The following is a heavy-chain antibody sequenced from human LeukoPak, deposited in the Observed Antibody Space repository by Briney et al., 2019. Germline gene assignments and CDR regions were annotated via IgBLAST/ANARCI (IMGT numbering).Heavy chain of an antibody. J-gene: IGHJ4*02. D-gene: IGHD1-26*01. CDR3: ARDKILGATNFDY. Sequence: GGSLRLSCIASGFSFSGHWMHWARQLPGKGLEWVANIKQDGSEKYYVDSVKGRFTISRDNAKNSLYLQMNSLRAEDTAIYYCARDKILGATNFDYWGQGTLVTVSS. CDR2: IKQDGSEK. V-gene: IGHV3-7*03. CDR1: GFSFSGHW.